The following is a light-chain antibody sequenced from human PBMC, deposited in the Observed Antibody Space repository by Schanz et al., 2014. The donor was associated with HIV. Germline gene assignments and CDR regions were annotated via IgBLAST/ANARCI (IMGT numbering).Light chain of an antibody. J-gene: IGLJ2*01. CDR3: QSYDSSLSVLV. Sequence: QSVLTQPPSVSGAPGQRVTISCTGSGSNIGAGYDVHWYQQLPGTAPRLLIYANTNRPSGVPDRFSGSKSGTSASLAITGLQAEDEADYYCQSYDSSLSVLVFGGGTKLTV. CDR2: ANT. CDR1: GSNIGAGYD. V-gene: IGLV1-40*01.